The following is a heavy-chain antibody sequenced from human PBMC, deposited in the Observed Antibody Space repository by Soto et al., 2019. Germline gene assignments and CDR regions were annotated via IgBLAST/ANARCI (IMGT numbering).Heavy chain of an antibody. CDR1: GFTFTDYW. D-gene: IGHD4-4*01. J-gene: IGHJ4*02. Sequence: EVHLVESGGGLVQAGGSLRLSCAASGFTFTDYWTHWVRQAPGKGLVWVSRINSDGSGTSYADSVTGRFTISRDNAKNTLYLQMNSLRVEDTALYYCARETYRGFYFDYWGQGTLVTVSS. CDR2: INSDGSGT. CDR3: ARETYRGFYFDY. V-gene: IGHV3-74*01.